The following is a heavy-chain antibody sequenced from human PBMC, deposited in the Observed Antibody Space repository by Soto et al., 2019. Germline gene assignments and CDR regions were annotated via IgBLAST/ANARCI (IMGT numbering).Heavy chain of an antibody. D-gene: IGHD6-19*01. Sequence: QEQLVESGGGVVQPGRSLRLSCAASGFTFSTYGMHWVRQARGKGLEWVAGISYDGSEEDYADSVRGRFTISRDNSKHTLVLQMISLKADDSAVYYCAKVHSGLYSRHYFDSWGQGTLVTVSS. CDR3: AKVHSGLYSRHYFDS. V-gene: IGHV3-30*18. CDR2: ISYDGSEE. CDR1: GFTFSTYG. J-gene: IGHJ4*02.